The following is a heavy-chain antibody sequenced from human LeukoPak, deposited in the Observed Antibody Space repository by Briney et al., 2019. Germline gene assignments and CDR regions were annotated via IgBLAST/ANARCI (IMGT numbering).Heavy chain of an antibody. J-gene: IGHJ6*02. Sequence: PGGSLRLSCAASGFIFDDYAMHWARQAPGKGLEWVSLITGDGAGTYYEDSVRGRFTISRDNSKNSLYLIMNSLRTEDTALYYCTKGRVATVGGAKYAMDVWGQGTTVTVSS. CDR2: ITGDGAGT. V-gene: IGHV3-43*02. CDR1: GFIFDDYA. D-gene: IGHD5-12*01. CDR3: TKGRVATVGGAKYAMDV.